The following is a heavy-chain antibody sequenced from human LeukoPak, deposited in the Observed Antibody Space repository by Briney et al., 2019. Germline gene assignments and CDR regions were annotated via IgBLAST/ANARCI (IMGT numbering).Heavy chain of an antibody. D-gene: IGHD2-15*01. CDR2: ISYDAKYK. J-gene: IGHJ4*02. Sequence: GGSLRLSCAASGFTFSNYAMHWVRQAPGKGLDWVAVISYDAKYKYYADSLKGRFTISRDNSNNTLYLQMNSLGSEDTAVYYCARGRVVPATRLDYWGRGTLATVSS. CDR1: GFTFSNYA. CDR3: ARGRVVPATRLDY. V-gene: IGHV3-30*04.